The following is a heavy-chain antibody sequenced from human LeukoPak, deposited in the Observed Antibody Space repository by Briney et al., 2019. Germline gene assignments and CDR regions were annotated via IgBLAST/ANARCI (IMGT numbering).Heavy chain of an antibody. J-gene: IGHJ5*02. V-gene: IGHV4-38-2*02. CDR2: IYHSGST. Sequence: SETLSLTCTVSGYSISSGYYWGWIRQPPGKGLEWIGSIYHSGSTYYNPSLKSRVTISVDTSKNQFSLKLSSVTAADTAVYYCARKYLGAYYDFWSGYYKGNWFDPWGQGTLVTVSP. CDR3: ARKYLGAYYDFWSGYYKGNWFDP. D-gene: IGHD3-3*01. CDR1: GYSISSGYY.